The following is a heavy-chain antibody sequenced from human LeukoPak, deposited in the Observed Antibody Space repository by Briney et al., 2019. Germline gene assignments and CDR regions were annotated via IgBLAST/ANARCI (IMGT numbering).Heavy chain of an antibody. V-gene: IGHV1-3*01. CDR2: INAGNGNT. Sequence: ASVKVSCTASGYTFTSYAMHWVRQAPGQRLEWMGRINAGNGNTKYSQKFQGRVTITRDTSASTAYMELSSLRSEDTAVYYCARDPYYYYYYGMDVWGQGTTVTVSS. CDR3: ARDPYYYYYYGMDV. J-gene: IGHJ6*02. CDR1: GYTFTSYA.